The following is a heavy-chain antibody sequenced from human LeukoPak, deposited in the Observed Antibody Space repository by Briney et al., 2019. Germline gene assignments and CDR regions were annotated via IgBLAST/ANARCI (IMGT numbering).Heavy chain of an antibody. D-gene: IGHD6-13*01. V-gene: IGHV3-30*02. CDR1: GFTFSSYG. J-gene: IGHJ6*03. Sequence: TGGSLRLSCAASGFTFSSYGMHWVPQAPGKGLEWVAFIRYDGSNKYYADSVKGRFTISRDNSKNTLYLQMNSLRAEDTAVYYCAKYLAAAGGNYYYYYMDVWGKGTTVTASS. CDR2: IRYDGSNK. CDR3: AKYLAAAGGNYYYYYMDV.